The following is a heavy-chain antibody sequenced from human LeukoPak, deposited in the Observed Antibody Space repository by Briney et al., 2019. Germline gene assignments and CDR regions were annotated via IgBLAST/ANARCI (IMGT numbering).Heavy chain of an antibody. D-gene: IGHD4-11*01. J-gene: IGHJ4*01. CDR1: GGSISSDY. Sequence: PSETLSLTCTVSGGSISSDYWSWIRHPPGQGLEWIGYIYYSGRTYYNPSLKSRITISVDTSKNQFSLKLSSVTAADTAVDYCARGVYSPHYWGQGTLVSVSS. CDR2: IYYSGRT. V-gene: IGHV4-59*01. CDR3: ARGVYSPHY.